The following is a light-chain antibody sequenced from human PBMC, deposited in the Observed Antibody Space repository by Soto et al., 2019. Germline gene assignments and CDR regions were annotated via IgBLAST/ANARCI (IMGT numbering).Light chain of an antibody. CDR2: RNN. CDR1: SSNIGSNY. CDR3: AAWDDSLSGVV. J-gene: IGLJ2*01. V-gene: IGLV1-47*01. Sequence: QAVVTQPPSASGTPGQRVTISCSGSSSNIGSNYVFWYQHLTGTAPKLLIYRNNQRPSGVPDRFSGSKSGTSASLAISGLRSEYETDYYCAAWDDSLSGVVFGGGTKLTVL.